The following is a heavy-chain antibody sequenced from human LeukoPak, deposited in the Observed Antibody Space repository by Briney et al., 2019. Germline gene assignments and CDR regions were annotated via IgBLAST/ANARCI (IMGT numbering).Heavy chain of an antibody. CDR2: INPNSGGT. CDR3: ARGEAYYYYYYMDV. J-gene: IGHJ6*03. Sequence: GASVKVSCKASGYTFTDYYMHWVRQAPGQGLEWMGWINPNSGGTNYAQKFQGRVTMTRDTSISTAYMELSRLRSDDTAVYYCARGEAYYYYYYMDVWGKGTTVTISS. CDR1: GYTFTDYY. V-gene: IGHV1-2*02.